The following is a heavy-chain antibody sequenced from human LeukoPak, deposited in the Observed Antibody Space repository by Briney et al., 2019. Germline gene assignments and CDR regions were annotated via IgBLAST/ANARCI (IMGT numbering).Heavy chain of an antibody. CDR2: IKQDGSEK. Sequence: GGSLRLSCAASGFTFSSYWMSWVRQAPGKGLEWVANIKQDGSEKYYVDSVKGRFTISRDNAKNSLYLQMNSLRAEDTAVYYCARDQRYYYGSGENDWGQGTLVAVSS. V-gene: IGHV3-7*01. J-gene: IGHJ4*02. D-gene: IGHD3-10*01. CDR1: GFTFSSYW. CDR3: ARDQRYYYGSGEND.